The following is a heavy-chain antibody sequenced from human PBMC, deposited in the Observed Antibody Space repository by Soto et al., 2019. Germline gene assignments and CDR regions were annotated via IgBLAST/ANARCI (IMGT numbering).Heavy chain of an antibody. Sequence: GETLKIVGKGSVYSFTSYWIGGVGQMPGKGLEWMGIIYPGDSDTRYSPSFQGQVTISADKSISTAYLQWSSLKASDTAMYYCARREDGYNSDYWGQGTLVTVSS. CDR3: ARREDGYNSDY. J-gene: IGHJ4*02. CDR2: IYPGDSDT. CDR1: VYSFTSYW. D-gene: IGHD5-12*01. V-gene: IGHV5-51*01.